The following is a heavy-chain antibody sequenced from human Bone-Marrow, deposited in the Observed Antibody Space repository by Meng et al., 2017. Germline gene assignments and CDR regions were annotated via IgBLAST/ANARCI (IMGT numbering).Heavy chain of an antibody. Sequence: GESLKISCAASGFTFSSYSMNWVRQAPGKELEWVSSISSSSSYIYYADSVKGRFTISRDNAKNSLYLQMNSLRAEDTAVYYCARASLALRRSITMVRGVMGWFDPWGQGNRVNGAS. CDR1: GFTFSSYS. CDR2: ISSSSSYI. CDR3: ARASLALRRSITMVRGVMGWFDP. D-gene: IGHD3-10*01. J-gene: IGHJ5*02. V-gene: IGHV3-21*01.